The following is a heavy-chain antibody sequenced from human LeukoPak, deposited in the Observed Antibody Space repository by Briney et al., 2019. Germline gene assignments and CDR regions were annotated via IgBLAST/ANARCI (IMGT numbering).Heavy chain of an antibody. V-gene: IGHV1-69*13. D-gene: IGHD3-22*01. Sequence: ASVTVSCTASGGTFSSYAISWVRQAPGQGLEWVGGIIPIFGTANYAQKFQGRVTITADESTSTAYMELSSLRSEDTAVYYCATPLPYDSSGYYHYYYYYGMDVWGQGTTVTVS. J-gene: IGHJ6*02. CDR2: IIPIFGTA. CDR3: ATPLPYDSSGYYHYYYYYGMDV. CDR1: GGTFSSYA.